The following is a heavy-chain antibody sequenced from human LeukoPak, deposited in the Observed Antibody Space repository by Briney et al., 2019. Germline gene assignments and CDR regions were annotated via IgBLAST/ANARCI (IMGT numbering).Heavy chain of an antibody. D-gene: IGHD3-9*01. CDR3: ASDWSLRPYYYYCMDV. CDR1: GFTFGDYA. Sequence: GWSLRLSCTASGFTFGDYAMSWFRKAPGKGVEWVGFIRSKAYGGTTEYAASVKGRFTISRDDSKSIAYLQMNSLKTEDTAVYYCASDWSLRPYYYYCMDVWDKGTTVTISS. CDR2: IRSKAYGGTT. J-gene: IGHJ6*03. V-gene: IGHV3-49*03.